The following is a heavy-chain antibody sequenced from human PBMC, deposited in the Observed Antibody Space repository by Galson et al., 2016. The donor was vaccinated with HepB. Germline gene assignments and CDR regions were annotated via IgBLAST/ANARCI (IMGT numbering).Heavy chain of an antibody. D-gene: IGHD3-22*01. Sequence: SLRLSCAASGFTIDHYAMHWVRQAPGKGLEWVSGISWNSGRMGYADSVKGRLTISRDNAKNSLYLQMNSLRPEDTALYYCAKDSGSEYYQRSGFRRNAFDMWGQGTMVTVSS. CDR3: AKDSGSEYYQRSGFRRNAFDM. J-gene: IGHJ3*02. CDR2: ISWNSGRM. V-gene: IGHV3-9*01. CDR1: GFTIDHYA.